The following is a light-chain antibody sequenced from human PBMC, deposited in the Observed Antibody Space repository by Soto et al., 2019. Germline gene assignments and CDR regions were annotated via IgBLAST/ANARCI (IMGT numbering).Light chain of an antibody. J-gene: IGKJ2*01. CDR3: HHYGGSQYT. CDR1: QTVGSSF. Sequence: EIVLTQSPGTLSMSPGDGATLSCRASQTVGSSFLGWYQQKPGQAPRLIIYGASNRATGIPDRFSGRGSGTDLTLTISRLDPEDFAVYYCHHYGGSQYTFGQGTKLE. CDR2: GAS. V-gene: IGKV3-20*01.